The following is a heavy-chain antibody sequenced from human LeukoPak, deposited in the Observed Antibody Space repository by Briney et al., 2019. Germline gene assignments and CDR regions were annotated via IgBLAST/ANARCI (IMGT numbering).Heavy chain of an antibody. D-gene: IGHD2-15*01. CDR2: ISGFNVNT. CDR1: GYTFGNYG. Sequence: ASVKVSCKAAGYTFGNYGIKWVRQAPGQGLEWVGWISGFNVNTNYAQNFHDRVTMTTDTSTTTAYMELRNLRSDDTAVYYCARVEYCNVGNCYFRPGAYWGQGTLVTVSS. J-gene: IGHJ4*02. V-gene: IGHV1-18*01. CDR3: ARVEYCNVGNCYFRPGAY.